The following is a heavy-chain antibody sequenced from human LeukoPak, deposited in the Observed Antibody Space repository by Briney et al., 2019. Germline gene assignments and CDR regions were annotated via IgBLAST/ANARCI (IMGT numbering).Heavy chain of an antibody. D-gene: IGHD1-26*01. CDR3: TTEGVGATWKYYFDY. CDR1: GFTFSNAW. CDR2: IKSKTDGGTT. V-gene: IGHV3-15*01. Sequence: GGSLRLSCAASGFTFSNAWMSWVRQASGKGLEWVGRIKSKTDGGTTDYAAPVKGRFTISRDDSKNTLYLHMNSLKTEDTAVYYCTTEGVGATWKYYFDYWGQGTLVTVSS. J-gene: IGHJ4*02.